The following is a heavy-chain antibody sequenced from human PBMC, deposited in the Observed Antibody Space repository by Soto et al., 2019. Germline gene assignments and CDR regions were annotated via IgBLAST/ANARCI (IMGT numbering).Heavy chain of an antibody. Sequence: SETLSLTCTVSGGSISSYYWSWIRQPPGKGLEWIGYIYYSGSTNYNPSLKSRVTISVDTSKNQFSLKLSSVTAADTAVYYCERQQWGYGEPKRNSYYGMDVWGQGTTATVSS. CDR2: IYYSGST. V-gene: IGHV4-59*01. CDR3: ERQQWGYGEPKRNSYYGMDV. CDR1: GGSISSYY. J-gene: IGHJ6*02. D-gene: IGHD4-17*01.